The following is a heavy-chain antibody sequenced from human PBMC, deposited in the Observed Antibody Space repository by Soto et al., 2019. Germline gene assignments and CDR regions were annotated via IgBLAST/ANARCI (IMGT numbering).Heavy chain of an antibody. J-gene: IGHJ4*02. D-gene: IGHD3-10*01. CDR2: IWYDGSNK. CDR3: ARDSLRITWGSGLDY. CDR1: GFTFSSYG. V-gene: IGHV3-33*01. Sequence: QVQLVESGGGVVQPGRSLRLSCAASGFTFSSYGMHWVRQAPGKGLEWVAVIWYDGSNKYYADSVKGRFTISRDNSKNTLYLQMNSLRAEDTAVYYCARDSLRITWGSGLDYWGQGTLVTVSS.